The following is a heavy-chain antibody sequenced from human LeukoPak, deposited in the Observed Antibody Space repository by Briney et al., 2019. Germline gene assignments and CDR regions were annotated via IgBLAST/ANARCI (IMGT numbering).Heavy chain of an antibody. CDR3: AKDPYGTRYFDY. V-gene: IGHV3-23*01. Sequence: GGSLRLSCAASGFTFSSHALSWVRQAPGKGLEWVSSLSGSGYNTSYADSVKGRFTISRDNSKNTVYLQMNSLRAEVTAVYYCAKDPYGTRYFDYWGQGTLVTVSS. CDR2: LSGSGYNT. CDR1: GFTFSSHA. J-gene: IGHJ4*02. D-gene: IGHD2-2*01.